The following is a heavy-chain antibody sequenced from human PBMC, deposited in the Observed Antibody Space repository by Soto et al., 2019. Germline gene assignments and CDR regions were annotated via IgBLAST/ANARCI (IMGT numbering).Heavy chain of an antibody. CDR2: IYYSGST. V-gene: IGHV4-30-4*01. J-gene: IGHJ6*02. D-gene: IGHD3-22*01. Sequence: SETLSLICTVSGGSISSGDYYWSWIRQPPGKGLEWIGYIYYSGSTYYNPSLKSRVTISVDTSKNQFSLKLSSVTAADTAVYYCARMYYYDSSGYYLYYYYGMDVWGQGTTVTVSS. CDR3: ARMYYYDSSGYYLYYYYGMDV. CDR1: GGSISSGDYY.